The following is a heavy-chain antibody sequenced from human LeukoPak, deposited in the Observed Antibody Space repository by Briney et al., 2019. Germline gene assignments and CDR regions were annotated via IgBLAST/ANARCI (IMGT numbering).Heavy chain of an antibody. Sequence: GGSLRLSCAASGFTFSDYYMSWIRQAAGKGLEWVSYISSSGSTIYYADSVKGRFTISRENAKNSLYLQMNSLRAEDTAVYYCARGVSVVVTAMNAFDIWGQGTMVTVSS. CDR3: ARGVSVVVTAMNAFDI. CDR1: GFTFSDYY. D-gene: IGHD2-21*02. CDR2: ISSSGSTI. V-gene: IGHV3-11*01. J-gene: IGHJ3*02.